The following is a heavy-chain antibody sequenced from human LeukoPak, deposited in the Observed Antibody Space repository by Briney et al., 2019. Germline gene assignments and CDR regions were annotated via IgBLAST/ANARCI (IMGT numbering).Heavy chain of an antibody. D-gene: IGHD5-18*01. CDR2: IYYSGST. J-gene: IGHJ4*02. Sequence: ETLSLTCTVSGGSISSSSYYWGWIRQPPGKGLEWIGNIYYSGSTYYNPSLKSRVTISVDTSKNQFSLKLSSVTAADTAVYYCVIDGSNYGYTLDYWGQGTLVTVSS. CDR1: GGSISSSSYY. CDR3: VIDGSNYGYTLDY. V-gene: IGHV4-39*01.